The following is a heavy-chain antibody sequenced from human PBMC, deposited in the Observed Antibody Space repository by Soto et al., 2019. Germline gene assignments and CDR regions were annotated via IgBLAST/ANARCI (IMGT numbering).Heavy chain of an antibody. CDR1: GFTFSNYW. CDR3: ARVASIAAFY. D-gene: IGHD6-6*01. J-gene: IGHJ4*02. Sequence: EVQLVESGGGLVQPGGSLRLSCVASGFTFSNYWMSWVRQAPGKGLEWVANIKQDGNEKFYVESVRGRFTVSRDNAKNSLYLEMNSLGAEDTAVYYCARVASIAAFYWGQGTLVTVSS. V-gene: IGHV3-7*05. CDR2: IKQDGNEK.